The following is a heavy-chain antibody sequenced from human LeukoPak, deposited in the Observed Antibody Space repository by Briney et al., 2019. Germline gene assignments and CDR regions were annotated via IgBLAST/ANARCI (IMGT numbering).Heavy chain of an antibody. CDR3: ARGTGGSYYDY. D-gene: IGHD2-8*02. CDR1: GFTFDDYG. V-gene: IGHV3-20*04. Sequence: GGSLRLSCAASGFTFDDYGMSWLRQAPGKGLEWVSGINWNGGSTGYADSVKGRFTISRDNAKNSLYLQMNSLRAEDTALYYCARGTGGSYYDYWDQGTLVTVSS. J-gene: IGHJ4*02. CDR2: INWNGGST.